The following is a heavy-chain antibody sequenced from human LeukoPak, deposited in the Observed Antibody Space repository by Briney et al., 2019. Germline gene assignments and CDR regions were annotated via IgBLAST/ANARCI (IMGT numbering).Heavy chain of an antibody. Sequence: SETLSLTCTVSGGSINSYYWSWIRQPPGKGLEWIGYIYYSGSTNYNPSLKSRVTISVDTSKNQFSLKLSSVTAADTAVYYCASVPGYGDFVFDYWGQGSLVTVSS. CDR1: GGSINSYY. D-gene: IGHD4-17*01. CDR3: ASVPGYGDFVFDY. CDR2: IYYSGST. V-gene: IGHV4-59*01. J-gene: IGHJ4*02.